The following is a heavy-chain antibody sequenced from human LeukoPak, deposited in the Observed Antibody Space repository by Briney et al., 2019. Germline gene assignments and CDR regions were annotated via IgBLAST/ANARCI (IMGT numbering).Heavy chain of an antibody. Sequence: RASVNVSCKASGYTFTGYYMHWVRQAPGQGLEWMGWISAYNGNTNYAQKLQGRVTMTTDTSTSTAYMELRSLRSDDTAVYYCASGTTGWFGELYPGAFDIWGQGTMVTVSS. CDR1: GYTFTGYY. J-gene: IGHJ3*02. CDR2: ISAYNGNT. CDR3: ASGTTGWFGELYPGAFDI. D-gene: IGHD3-10*01. V-gene: IGHV1-18*04.